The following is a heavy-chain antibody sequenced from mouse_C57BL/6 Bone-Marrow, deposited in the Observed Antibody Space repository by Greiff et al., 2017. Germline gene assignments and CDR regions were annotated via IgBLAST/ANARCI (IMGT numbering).Heavy chain of an antibody. J-gene: IGHJ4*01. CDR3: ARDAYDGYYATYYAMDY. CDR1: GFTFSDFY. D-gene: IGHD2-3*01. V-gene: IGHV7-1*01. Sequence: EVHLVESGGGLVQSGRSLRLSCATSGFTFSDFYMEWVRQAPGKGLEWIAASRNKANDYTTEYSASVKGRFIVSRDTSQSILYLQMNALRAEDTAIYYCARDAYDGYYATYYAMDYWGQGTSVTVSS. CDR2: SRNKANDYTT.